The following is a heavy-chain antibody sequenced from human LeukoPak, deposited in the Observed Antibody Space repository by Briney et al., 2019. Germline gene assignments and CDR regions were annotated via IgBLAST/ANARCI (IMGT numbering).Heavy chain of an antibody. CDR3: ARDLKRYFDWFYGMDV. Sequence: GGSLRLSCTTSGFTFSNYAMSWVRQAPGKGLEWVAVISYDGSNKYYADSVKGRFTISRDNSKNTLYLQMNSLRAEDTAVYYCARDLKRYFDWFYGMDVWGQGTTVTVSS. J-gene: IGHJ6*02. CDR2: ISYDGSNK. V-gene: IGHV3-30*04. D-gene: IGHD3-9*01. CDR1: GFTFSNYA.